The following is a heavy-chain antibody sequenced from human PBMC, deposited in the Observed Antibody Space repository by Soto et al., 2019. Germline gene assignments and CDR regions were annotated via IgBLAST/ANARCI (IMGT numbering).Heavy chain of an antibody. CDR1: GGSISSSNW. V-gene: IGHV4-4*02. J-gene: IGHJ4*02. D-gene: IGHD3-22*01. CDR2: IYHSGIT. CDR3: AREFYDSSGYYYGEPRGYLEY. Sequence: PSETLSLTCAVSGGSISSSNWWSWVRQPPVKGLEWIGEIYHSGITNYNPSLNSRVTISVDKSNHQFPLKLSSVTAADTAVYYGAREFYDSSGYYYGEPRGYLEYWGQGTMVTVSS.